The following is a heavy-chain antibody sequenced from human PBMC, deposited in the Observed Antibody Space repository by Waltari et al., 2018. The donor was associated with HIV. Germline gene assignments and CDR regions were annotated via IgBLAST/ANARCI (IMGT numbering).Heavy chain of an antibody. CDR3: ARRWMGRAYYRSYGMDV. D-gene: IGHD1-26*01. Sequence: QLQLQESGPGLVKPSETLSLTCTVSGGSVSSSSYYWSWIRQPPGKGLEWIGTIHYTGTTYYNPTLKSRVTISVDTSKNQFSLMLTSVTAADTAVYSCARRWMGRAYYRSYGMDVWGQGTTVTVS. V-gene: IGHV4-39*01. CDR1: GGSVSSSSYY. CDR2: IHYTGTT. J-gene: IGHJ6*02.